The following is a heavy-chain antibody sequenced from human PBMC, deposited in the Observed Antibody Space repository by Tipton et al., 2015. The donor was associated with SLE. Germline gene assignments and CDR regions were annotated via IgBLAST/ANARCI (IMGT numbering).Heavy chain of an antibody. J-gene: IGHJ5*02. CDR2: ISSSSSYI. V-gene: IGHV3-21*04. D-gene: IGHD4-17*01. CDR1: GFTFSSYS. Sequence: SLRLSCAASGFTFSSYSMNWVRQTPGKGLEWVSSISSSSSYIYYADSVKGRFTISRDNAKNSLYLQMNSLRAEDTAVYYCARGGLYGDYARFDPWGQGTLVTVSS. CDR3: ARGGLYGDYARFDP.